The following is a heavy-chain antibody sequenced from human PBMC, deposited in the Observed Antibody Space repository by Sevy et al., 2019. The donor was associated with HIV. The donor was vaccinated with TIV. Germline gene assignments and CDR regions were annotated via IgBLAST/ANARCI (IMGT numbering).Heavy chain of an antibody. CDR1: GGSISSSSYY. D-gene: IGHD3-3*01. CDR2: IYYSGST. V-gene: IGHV4-39*01. Sequence: LSLTCTVSGGSISSSSYYWGWIRQPPGKGLEWIGSIYYSGSTYYNPSLKSRVTISVDTSKNQFSLKLSSVTAADTAVYYCARHHQYYDFWSGYKYYYYGMDVWGQGTTVTVSS. J-gene: IGHJ6*02. CDR3: ARHHQYYDFWSGYKYYYYGMDV.